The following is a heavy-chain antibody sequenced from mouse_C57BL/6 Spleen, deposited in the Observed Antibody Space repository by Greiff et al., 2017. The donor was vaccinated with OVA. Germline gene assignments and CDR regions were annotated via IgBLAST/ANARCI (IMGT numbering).Heavy chain of an antibody. Sequence: VQLQQSGPELVKPGASVKISCKASGYAFSSSWMNWVKQRPGQGLEWIGRIYPGAGDTNYNGKFKGKATLTADKSSSTAYMQLSSLTSEDSAVYFCARSDYYGSSYGEFDYWGQGTTLTVSS. V-gene: IGHV1-82*01. CDR2: IYPGAGDT. CDR3: ARSDYYGSSYGEFDY. J-gene: IGHJ2*01. CDR1: GYAFSSSW. D-gene: IGHD1-1*01.